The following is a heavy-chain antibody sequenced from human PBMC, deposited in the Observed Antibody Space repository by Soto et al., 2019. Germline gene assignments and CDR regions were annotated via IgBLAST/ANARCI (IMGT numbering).Heavy chain of an antibody. V-gene: IGHV3-11*01. J-gene: IGHJ4*02. D-gene: IGHD3-16*01. CDR3: ARHPRTFRGLYYLDY. CDR1: GFIFSDYY. Sequence: VGSLRLSCAASGFIFSDYYMSWIRQAPGKGLEWVSYIGGSGSATYYADSLKGRFTISRDSAKNSLSLQMNSLRAEDTAVYYCARHPRTFRGLYYLDYWGQGILVTVSS. CDR2: IGGSGSAT.